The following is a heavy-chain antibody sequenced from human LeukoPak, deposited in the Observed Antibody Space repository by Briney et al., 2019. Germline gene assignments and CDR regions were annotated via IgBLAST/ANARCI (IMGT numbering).Heavy chain of an antibody. J-gene: IGHJ4*02. D-gene: IGHD3-22*01. CDR3: AREAPGFDYYDSRGLFDY. CDR1: GFTFSSNY. CDR2: IYSGGST. V-gene: IGHV3-53*01. Sequence: GGSLRLSCAAFGFTFSSNYMSWVRQAPGKGLEWVAVIYSGGSTYYADSVQGRFTISRDNSKNTLYLQMNSLRAEDTAVYYCAREAPGFDYYDSRGLFDYWGQGTLVTVSS.